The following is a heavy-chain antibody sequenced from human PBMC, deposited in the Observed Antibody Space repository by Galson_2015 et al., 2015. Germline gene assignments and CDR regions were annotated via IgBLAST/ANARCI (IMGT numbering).Heavy chain of an antibody. Sequence: CAISGDSVSSNSAAWNWIRQSPSRGLEWLGRTYYRSKWYNDYAVSVKSRITTNPDTSKNQFSLQLNSVTPEDTAVYYCARDYDYGDYEYYYYYGMDVWGQGTTVTVSS. J-gene: IGHJ6*02. D-gene: IGHD4-17*01. CDR2: TYYRSKWYN. CDR1: GDSVSSNSAA. CDR3: ARDYDYGDYEYYYYYGMDV. V-gene: IGHV6-1*01.